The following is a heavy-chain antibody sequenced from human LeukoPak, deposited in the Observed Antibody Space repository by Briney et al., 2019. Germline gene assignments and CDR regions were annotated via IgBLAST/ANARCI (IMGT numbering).Heavy chain of an antibody. J-gene: IGHJ4*02. Sequence: SETLSLTCAVFGGSFSGYYWSWIRQPPGKGLEWIGEINHSGSTNYNPSLKSRVTISVDTSKNQFSLKLSSVTAADTAVYYCARLTYYYDSSGYYYKTYFDYWGQGTLVTVSS. D-gene: IGHD3-22*01. CDR2: INHSGST. CDR1: GGSFSGYY. V-gene: IGHV4-34*01. CDR3: ARLTYYYDSSGYYYKTYFDY.